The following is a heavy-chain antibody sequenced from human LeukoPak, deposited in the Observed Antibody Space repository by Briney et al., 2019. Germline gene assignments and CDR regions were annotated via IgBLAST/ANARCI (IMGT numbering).Heavy chain of an antibody. D-gene: IGHD3-9*01. CDR1: GFTFSSYA. V-gene: IGHV3-30*04. CDR2: ISYDGSNK. J-gene: IGHJ3*01. CDR3: ARRTILTGYYDVFDL. Sequence: GRSLRLSCAASGFTFSSYAMHWVRQAPGKGLEWVAVISYDGSNKYYADSVKGRFTISRDNSKNTLYLQMNSLRVEDTAVYYCARRTILTGYYDVFDLWGQGTMVTVSS.